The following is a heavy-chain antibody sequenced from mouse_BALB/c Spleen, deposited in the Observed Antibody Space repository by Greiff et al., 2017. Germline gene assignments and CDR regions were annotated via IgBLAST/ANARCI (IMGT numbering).Heavy chain of an antibody. CDR1: GYSITSDYA. J-gene: IGHJ3*01. Sequence: VQLQQSGPGLVKPSQSLSLTCTVTGYSITSDYAWNWIRQFPGNKLEWMGYISYSGSTSYNPSLKSRISITRDTSKNQFFLQLNSVTTEDTATYYCANYDYSWLAYWGQGTLVTVSA. D-gene: IGHD2-4*01. CDR2: ISYSGST. CDR3: ANYDYSWLAY. V-gene: IGHV3-2*02.